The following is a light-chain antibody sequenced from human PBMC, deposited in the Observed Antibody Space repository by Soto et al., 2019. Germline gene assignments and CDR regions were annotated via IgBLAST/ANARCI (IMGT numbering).Light chain of an antibody. CDR3: SSYASGSTYVP. CDR1: SSDVGYFDY. V-gene: IGLV2-14*03. Sequence: QSALAQPASVSGSPGQSLTISCTGTSSDVGYFDYVSWYQQHPGKAPKLMIFDVSDRSSGVSDRFSGSKSGNTASLTISGLQAEDEANYLRSSYASGSTYVPFGGGTKGTV. J-gene: IGLJ3*02. CDR2: DVS.